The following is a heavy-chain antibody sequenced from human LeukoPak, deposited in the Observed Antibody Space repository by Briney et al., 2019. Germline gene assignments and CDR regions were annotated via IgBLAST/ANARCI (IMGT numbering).Heavy chain of an antibody. CDR3: ARGSGSYYVGLDY. CDR2: ISYDGSNK. J-gene: IGHJ4*02. V-gene: IGHV3-30-3*01. CDR1: GFTFNSNA. D-gene: IGHD1-26*01. Sequence: GGSLRLSCAASGFTFNSNAIHWVRQAPGKGLEWVAVISYDGSNKYYADSVKGRFTISRDNSKNTLYLQMNSLRAEDTAVYYCARGSGSYYVGLDYWGQGTLVTVSS.